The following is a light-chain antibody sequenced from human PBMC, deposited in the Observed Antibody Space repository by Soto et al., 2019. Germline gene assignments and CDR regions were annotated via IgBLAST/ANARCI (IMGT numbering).Light chain of an antibody. Sequence: DIVLTQSNGTVSLSPGERATLSCRASQSVSNNYLAWYQQKPGQAPRLLIYGASNRATGIPDRFSGSGSGTDFTLTISRLEPEDFAVYYCQQYGSSGTFGQVTKVDIK. J-gene: IGKJ1*01. CDR2: GAS. V-gene: IGKV3-20*01. CDR1: QSVSNNY. CDR3: QQYGSSGT.